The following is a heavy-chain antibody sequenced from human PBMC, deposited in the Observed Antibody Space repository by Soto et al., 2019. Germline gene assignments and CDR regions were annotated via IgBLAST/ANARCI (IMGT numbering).Heavy chain of an antibody. J-gene: IGHJ4*02. CDR1: GYTLTELS. Sequence: ASVKVSCKVSGYTLTELSMHWVRQAPGKGLEWMGGFDPEDGETIYAQKFQGRVTMTEDTSTDTAYMELSSLRSEDTAAYYCATVAKGSRSYYYFDYWGQGTLVTVSS. D-gene: IGHD3-10*01. CDR3: ATVAKGSRSYYYFDY. V-gene: IGHV1-24*01. CDR2: FDPEDGET.